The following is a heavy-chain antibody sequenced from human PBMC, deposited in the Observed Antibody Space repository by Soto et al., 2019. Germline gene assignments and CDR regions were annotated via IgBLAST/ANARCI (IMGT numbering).Heavy chain of an antibody. CDR2: IFSNDEK. J-gene: IGHJ4*02. D-gene: IGHD3-10*01. CDR3: AWGRRRDRLVRTVIQGPVDC. V-gene: IGHV2-26*01. CDR1: GFSLSNARMG. Sequence: SRPTLVNPTATLTLTCTVSGFSLSNARMGVRWIRQPPGKALEWLAHIFSNDEKSYSTSLTSRLTISKDTSKSQLVRTMTNMDPVHTATYHSAWGRRRDRLVRTVIQGPVDCLGQATLVGVSS.